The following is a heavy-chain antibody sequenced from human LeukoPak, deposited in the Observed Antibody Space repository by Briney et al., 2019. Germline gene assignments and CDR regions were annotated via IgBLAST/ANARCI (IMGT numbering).Heavy chain of an antibody. V-gene: IGHV1-18*01. D-gene: IGHD1-20*01. CDR1: GYTFTSYG. CDR2: ISAYNGNT. CDR3: AKILTGTGPTMDV. J-gene: IGHJ6*02. Sequence: GASVKVSCKASGYTFTSYGISWVRQAPGQGLEWMGWISAYNGNTNYAQKLQGRVTMTTDTSTSTAYMELRGLRSDDTAVYYCAKILTGTGPTMDVWGQGTTVTVSS.